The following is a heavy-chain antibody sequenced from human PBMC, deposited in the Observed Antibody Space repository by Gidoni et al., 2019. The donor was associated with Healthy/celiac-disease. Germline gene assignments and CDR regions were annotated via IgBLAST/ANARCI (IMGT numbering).Heavy chain of an antibody. CDR2: IYYSGST. D-gene: IGHD2-2*02. Sequence: QVQLQESGPGLVKPSETLSLTCTVSGGSISSYYWSWIRQPPGKGLEWIGYIYYSGSTNYNPSLKSRVTISVDTSKNQFSLKLSSVTAADTAVYYCARVRCSSTSCYTGLLFDYWGQGTLVTVSS. J-gene: IGHJ4*02. CDR1: GGSISSYY. V-gene: IGHV4-59*01. CDR3: ARVRCSSTSCYTGLLFDY.